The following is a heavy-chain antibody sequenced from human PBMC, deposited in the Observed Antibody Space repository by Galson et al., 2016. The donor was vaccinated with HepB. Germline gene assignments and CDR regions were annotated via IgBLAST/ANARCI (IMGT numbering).Heavy chain of an antibody. Sequence: SLRLSCAASGFTFSSYWMSWVRQAPGKGLEWVANIKEDGTEKYHVDSVKVRFTISRDNSKNSLYLQMRAVRPEDTAFYYCAKASGSDYFFEFWGQGSLVTVSS. CDR1: GFTFSSYW. D-gene: IGHD1-26*01. CDR3: AKASGSDYFFEF. J-gene: IGHJ4*02. V-gene: IGHV3-7*03. CDR2: IKEDGTEK.